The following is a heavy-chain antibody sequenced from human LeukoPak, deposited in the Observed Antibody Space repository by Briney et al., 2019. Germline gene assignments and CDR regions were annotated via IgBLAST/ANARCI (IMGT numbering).Heavy chain of an antibody. V-gene: IGHV3-21*01. CDR3: ARDRGVVVPAAFDY. D-gene: IGHD2-2*01. Sequence: SGGSLRLSCAASGFTFSSYSMNWVRQAPGKGLEWVSSISSSSSYIYYADSVKGRFTISRDNAKNSLYLQMNSLRAEDTAVYYCARDRGVVVPAAFDYWGQGTLVTVSS. CDR1: GFTFSSYS. J-gene: IGHJ4*02. CDR2: ISSSSSYI.